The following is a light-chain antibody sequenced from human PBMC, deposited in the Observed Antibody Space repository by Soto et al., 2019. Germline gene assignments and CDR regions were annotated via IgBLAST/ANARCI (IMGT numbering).Light chain of an antibody. CDR3: QQFNNWPLYT. J-gene: IGKJ2*01. CDR2: SAS. V-gene: IGKV3-15*01. Sequence: EIVMTQSPATLSVSPGERATLSCRASQSVSSNLAWYQQKPGQAPRLLMFSASPRATGIPARFSGSGSETDFTLTISSLQSEDFAVYYCQQFNNWPLYTFGQGTKLEIK. CDR1: QSVSSN.